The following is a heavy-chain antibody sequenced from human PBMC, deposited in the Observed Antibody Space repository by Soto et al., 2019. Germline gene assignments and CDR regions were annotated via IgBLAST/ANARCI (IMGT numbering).Heavy chain of an antibody. J-gene: IGHJ4*02. Sequence: GGSLRLSCAASGFTVSSNYMSWVRQAPGKGLEWVSVIYSGGSTYYADSVKGRFTISRHNSKNTLYLQMNSLRAEDTAVYYCARWGVATTWNFDYWGQGTLVTVSS. D-gene: IGHD5-12*01. CDR2: IYSGGST. CDR1: GFTVSSNY. V-gene: IGHV3-53*04. CDR3: ARWGVATTWNFDY.